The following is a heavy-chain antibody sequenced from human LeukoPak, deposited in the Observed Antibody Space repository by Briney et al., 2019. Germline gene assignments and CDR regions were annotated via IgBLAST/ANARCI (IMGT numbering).Heavy chain of an antibody. CDR2: INAGNGNT. J-gene: IGHJ5*02. V-gene: IGHV1-3*01. CDR3: ARAGPLGYCSSTSCYFGWFDP. Sequence: GASVTVSCKASGYTFTNYAMHWVRQAPGQRLEWMGWINAGNGNTKYSQKFQGRVTITRDTSASTAYMELSSLRSEDTAVYYCARAGPLGYCSSTSCYFGWFDPWGQGTLVTVPS. CDR1: GYTFTNYA. D-gene: IGHD2-2*03.